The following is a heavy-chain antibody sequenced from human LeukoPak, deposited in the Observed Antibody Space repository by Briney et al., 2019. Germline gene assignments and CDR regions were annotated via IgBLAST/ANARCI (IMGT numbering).Heavy chain of an antibody. CDR3: ARANQDKDYYGMDV. CDR1: GGSLSSSSYY. CDR2: IYYSGST. D-gene: IGHD1-14*01. J-gene: IGHJ6*02. Sequence: SETLSLTCTVSGGSLSSSSYYWGWLRQPPGTGLEWIGSIYYSGSTYYNPSLKSRVTISVDTSKNQFSLKLSSVTAADTAVYYCARANQDKDYYGMDVWGQGTTVTVSS. V-gene: IGHV4-39*07.